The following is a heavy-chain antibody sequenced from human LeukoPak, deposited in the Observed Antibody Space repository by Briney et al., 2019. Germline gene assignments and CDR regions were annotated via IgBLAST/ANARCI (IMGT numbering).Heavy chain of an antibody. V-gene: IGHV4-31*03. J-gene: IGHJ6*02. CDR3: ARAFRFAPPHGMDV. CDR2: IYSTGST. D-gene: IGHD3-16*01. CDR1: GDSISRDGYY. Sequence: SETLSLTCTVSGDSISRDGYYWGWIRQLPGKGLEWIGYIYSTGSTYSNPSLKSRLTISVDTSKNQFSLKLSSVTAADTAVYYCARAFRFAPPHGMDVWGQGTTVTISS.